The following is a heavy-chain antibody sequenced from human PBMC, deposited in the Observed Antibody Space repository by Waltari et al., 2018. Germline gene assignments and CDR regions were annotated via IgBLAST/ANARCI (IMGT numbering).Heavy chain of an antibody. J-gene: IGHJ1*01. V-gene: IGHV1-69*12. D-gene: IGHD6-25*01. Sequence: QVQLVQSGAEVKKSGSSVKVPCKASGDTFSSFATSWVRQAPGQGIEWMGVRNPMYGVGDDEQDLQGRATISADDSTTTAYLELTSLSPEDTAVYYCAQWGSGYSREYFQHWGQGTLITVFS. CDR2: RNPMYGVG. CDR1: GDTFSSFA. CDR3: AQWGSGYSREYFQH.